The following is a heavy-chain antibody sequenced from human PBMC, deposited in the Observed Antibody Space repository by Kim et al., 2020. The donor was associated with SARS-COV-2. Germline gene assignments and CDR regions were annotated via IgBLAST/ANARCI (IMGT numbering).Heavy chain of an antibody. CDR2: ISRNSDYI. Sequence: GGSLRLSCAASEFTFSRYSMNWVRQAPGKGLEWVSTISRNSDYIYYADSVEGRFTISRDNAKNSLYLQMNSLRADDTAMYYCARDLSLGRPGGFDDWGQGTLVTVSS. CDR3: ARDLSLGRPGGFDD. V-gene: IGHV3-21*01. D-gene: IGHD3-10*01. J-gene: IGHJ4*02. CDR1: EFTFSRYS.